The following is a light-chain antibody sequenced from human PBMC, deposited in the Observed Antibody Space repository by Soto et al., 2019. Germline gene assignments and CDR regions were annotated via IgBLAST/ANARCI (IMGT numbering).Light chain of an antibody. CDR2: WAS. CDR1: QSVFSNSNNKNC. CDR3: QHYYSIPWT. J-gene: IGKJ1*01. V-gene: IGKV4-1*01. Sequence: DILMTQSPDSLAVSLGERATINCKSSQSVFSNSNNKNCIAWYQQKSGQPPKLLIYWASSRESGVPDRFSGGGSGTDFTLTISSLQAEDVATYYCQHYYSIPWTFGQGTKVDI.